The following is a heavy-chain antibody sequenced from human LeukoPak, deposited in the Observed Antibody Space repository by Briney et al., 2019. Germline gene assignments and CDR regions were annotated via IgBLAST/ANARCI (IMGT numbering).Heavy chain of an antibody. CDR2: IYHSGST. J-gene: IGHJ4*02. CDR3: ARYSSQNFDY. V-gene: IGHV4-38-2*02. CDR1: GGSISSGYY. D-gene: IGHD6-19*01. Sequence: SETLSLTCTVSGGSISSGYYWGWIRQPPGKGLEWIGSIYHSGSTYYNPSLKSRVTISVDTSKNQFSLKLSSVTAADTAVYYCARYSSQNFDYWGQGTLVTVSS.